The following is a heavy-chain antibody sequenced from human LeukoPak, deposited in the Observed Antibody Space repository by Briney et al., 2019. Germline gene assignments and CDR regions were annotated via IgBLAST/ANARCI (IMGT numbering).Heavy chain of an antibody. CDR2: IYYSGST. CDR1: GGSVSSGSYY. J-gene: IGHJ3*02. Sequence: SETPSLTCTVSGGSVSSGSYYWSWIRQPPGKGLEWIGYIYYSGSTNYNPSLKSRVTISVDTSKNQFSLKLSSVTAADTAVYYCAAGGSGSYPYDAFDIWGQGTMVTVSS. D-gene: IGHD3-10*01. V-gene: IGHV4-61*01. CDR3: AAGGSGSYPYDAFDI.